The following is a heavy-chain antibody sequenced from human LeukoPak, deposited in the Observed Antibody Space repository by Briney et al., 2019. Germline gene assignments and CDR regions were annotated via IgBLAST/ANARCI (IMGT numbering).Heavy chain of an antibody. CDR3: ARGPPDYYDSSPFDY. V-gene: IGHV4-4*07. D-gene: IGHD3-22*01. Sequence: SETLSLTCTASGGSIRSYYWSWIRQPAGKGLEWIGRIYTSGSTNYNPSLKSRVTMSVDTSKNQFSLKLSSVTAADTAVYYCARGPPDYYDSSPFDYWGQGTLVTVSS. J-gene: IGHJ4*02. CDR1: GGSIRSYY. CDR2: IYTSGST.